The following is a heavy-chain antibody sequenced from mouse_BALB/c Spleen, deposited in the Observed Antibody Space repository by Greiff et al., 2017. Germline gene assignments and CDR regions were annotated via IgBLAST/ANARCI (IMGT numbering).Heavy chain of an antibody. CDR1: GYTFTSYW. J-gene: IGHJ2*01. CDR3: TYYYGSFY. CDR2: IYPGDGDT. D-gene: IGHD1-1*01. Sequence: VQLQQSGAELARPGASVKLSCKASGYTFTSYWMQWVKQRPGQGLEWIGAIYPGDGDTRYTQKFKGKATLTADKSSSTAYMQLSSLASEDSAVYYCTYYYGSFYWGQGTTLTVSS. V-gene: IGHV1-87*01.